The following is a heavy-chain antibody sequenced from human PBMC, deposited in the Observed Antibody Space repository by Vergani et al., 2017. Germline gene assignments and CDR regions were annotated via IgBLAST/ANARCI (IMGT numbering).Heavy chain of an antibody. D-gene: IGHD3-22*01. Sequence: QVQLVESGGGVVQPGRSLRLSCAASGFTFSSYGMHWVRQAPGKGLEWVAVISYDGSNKYYADSVKGRFPISRDNSKNTLYLQMNSLRAEDTAVYYCASEMYYYDSSGYRQRDYWGQGTLVTVSS. CDR2: ISYDGSNK. CDR3: ASEMYYYDSSGYRQRDY. CDR1: GFTFSSYG. J-gene: IGHJ4*02. V-gene: IGHV3-30*03.